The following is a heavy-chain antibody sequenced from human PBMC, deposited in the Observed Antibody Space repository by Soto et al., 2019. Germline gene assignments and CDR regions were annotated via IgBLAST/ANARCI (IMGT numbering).Heavy chain of an antibody. D-gene: IGHD6-19*01. J-gene: IGHJ4*01. CDR3: ARDNSPYSIGWHNRHFDY. CDR1: GFTLSSYA. CDR2: MSYDGSNK. Sequence: QMQLVESGGVEVQPGRSLRLSCAASGFTLSSYAMHWVRQAPGKGQEWVAGMSYDGSNKYYADSVKGRFTISRDDSKTTMYLQMNSLRSEDKAVYYFARDNSPYSIGWHNRHFDYGGHGSLVTFSS. V-gene: IGHV3-30-3*01.